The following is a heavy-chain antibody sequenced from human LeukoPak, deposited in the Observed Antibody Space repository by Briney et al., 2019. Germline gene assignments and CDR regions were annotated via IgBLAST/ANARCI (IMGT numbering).Heavy chain of an antibody. CDR3: ARGFYDSSGYYSGYYFDY. V-gene: IGHV4-59*01. CDR1: GGSISSYY. D-gene: IGHD3-22*01. Sequence: SETLSLTCTVSGGSISSYYWSWIRQPPGKGLEWIGYIYYSGSTNYNPSLKSRVTTSVDTSKNQFSLKLSSVTAADTAVYYCARGFYDSSGYYSGYYFDYWGQGTLVTVSS. J-gene: IGHJ4*02. CDR2: IYYSGST.